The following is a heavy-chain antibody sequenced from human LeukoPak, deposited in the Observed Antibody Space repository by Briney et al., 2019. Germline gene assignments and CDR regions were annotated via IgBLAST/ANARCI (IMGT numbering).Heavy chain of an antibody. V-gene: IGHV1-24*01. CDR2: FDPEDGET. Sequence: ASVKISCKVSGYTLTELSMHWVRQAPGKGLEWMGGFDPEDGETIYAQKFQGRVTMTEDTSTDTAYMELSSLRSEDTAVYYCATGRDGYKSLYYYYYYMDVWGKGTTVTVSS. J-gene: IGHJ6*03. D-gene: IGHD5-24*01. CDR3: ATGRDGYKSLYYYYYYMDV. CDR1: GYTLTELS.